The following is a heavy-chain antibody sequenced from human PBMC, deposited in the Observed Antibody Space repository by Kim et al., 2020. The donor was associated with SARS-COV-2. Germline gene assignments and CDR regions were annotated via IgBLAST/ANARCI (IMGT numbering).Heavy chain of an antibody. CDR2: IRNKVNSHTT. CDR1: GFTFRDYY. V-gene: IGHV3-72*01. CDR3: VRFCSSVNCDAEQFVN. D-gene: IGHD2-15*01. J-gene: IGHJ4*02. Sequence: GGFLRLSCVASGFTFRDYYMGWVSQAPGKGLVWVGRIRNKVNSHTTEYAASEKGRFTISRDDSMNSLYLQMNCLKSEDTAVYYCVRFCSSVNCDAEQFVNWCQGTLVTVSP.